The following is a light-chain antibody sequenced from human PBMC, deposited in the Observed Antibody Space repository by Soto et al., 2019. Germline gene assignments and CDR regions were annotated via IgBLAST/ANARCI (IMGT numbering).Light chain of an antibody. CDR1: QSVSSSY. CDR3: QQYSESFPLT. V-gene: IGKV3-20*01. J-gene: IGKJ4*01. Sequence: EIVLTQSPGTLSLSPGERATLSCRASQSVSSSYLAWYQQKPGQAPKLLIYGTSSRATGIPDRFSGSGSGTDFILTISRLKPEDFAMYYCQQYSESFPLTFGGGTKLEIK. CDR2: GTS.